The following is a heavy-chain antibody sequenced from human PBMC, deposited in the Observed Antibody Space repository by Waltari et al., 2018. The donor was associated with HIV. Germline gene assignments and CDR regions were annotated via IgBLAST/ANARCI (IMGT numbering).Heavy chain of an antibody. V-gene: IGHV1-18*04. CDR1: GYTFVSYS. D-gene: IGHD4-17*01. CDR2: SNTHSGDD. CDR3: ARWTYGDL. Sequence: QGQLLQSGAEVKNPGASVKVSCKAYGYTFVSYSLDWVRQAHGRGLEFRGWSNTHSGDDNDTQSLRDRVTMTIEASTNTVYMELRGLTDDDTALYYFARWTYGDLWGQGTLVSV. J-gene: IGHJ4*02.